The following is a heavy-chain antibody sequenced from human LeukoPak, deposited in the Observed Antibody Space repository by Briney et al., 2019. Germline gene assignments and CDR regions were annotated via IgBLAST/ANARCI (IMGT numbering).Heavy chain of an antibody. CDR1: GGSFSGYY. D-gene: IGHD3-22*01. J-gene: IGHJ6*02. CDR2: INHSGST. V-gene: IGHV4-34*01. Sequence: PSETLSLTCAVYGGSFSGYYWSWIRQPPGKGLEWIGEINHSGSTNYNPSLKGRVTISVDTSKNQFSLKLSSVTAADTAVYYCARSYDNSGYYYYGMDVWGQGTTVTVSS. CDR3: ARSYDNSGYYYYGMDV.